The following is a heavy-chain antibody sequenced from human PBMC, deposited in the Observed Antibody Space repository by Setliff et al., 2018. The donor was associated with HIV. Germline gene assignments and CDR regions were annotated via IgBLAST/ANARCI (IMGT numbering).Heavy chain of an antibody. CDR2: INPSGGST. J-gene: IGHJ6*03. CDR1: GYTFTNYY. V-gene: IGHV1-46*01. Sequence: ASVKVSCKASGYTFTNYYIHWVRQAPGQGLEWMGIINPSGGSTTYAQKFQGRVTMTRDTSTSTVYMELSSLRSEDTAVYYCARDAFDYTAYYYSYMDVWGKGTTVTVAS. D-gene: IGHD4-4*01. CDR3: ARDAFDYTAYYYSYMDV.